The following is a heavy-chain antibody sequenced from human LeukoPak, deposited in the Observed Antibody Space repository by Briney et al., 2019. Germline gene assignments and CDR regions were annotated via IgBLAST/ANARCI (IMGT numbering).Heavy chain of an antibody. V-gene: IGHV1-18*01. CDR3: ARDRESSSKGHFDY. Sequence: WISAYNGNTNYAQKLQGRVTMTTDTSTSTAYMELRSLRAEDTAVYYCARDRESSSKGHFDYWGQGTLVTVSS. D-gene: IGHD2-15*01. J-gene: IGHJ4*02. CDR2: ISAYNGNT.